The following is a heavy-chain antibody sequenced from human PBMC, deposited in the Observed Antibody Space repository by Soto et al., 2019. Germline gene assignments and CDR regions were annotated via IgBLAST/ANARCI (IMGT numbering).Heavy chain of an antibody. D-gene: IGHD2-15*01. J-gene: IGHJ3*02. CDR1: GFTFRNHA. CDR3: ARGEREDSLVVVGARPGEYGIDI. Sequence: QVQLVESGGGVVQPGGSLRLSCAASGFTFRNHAMHWVRQAPGKGLECLAVIAYAGSNAFYRDSVKGRFTISRDNSKNTMYLHMNSLRSEDTGVYYCARGEREDSLVVVGARPGEYGIDIW. V-gene: IGHV3-30-3*01. CDR2: IAYAGSNA.